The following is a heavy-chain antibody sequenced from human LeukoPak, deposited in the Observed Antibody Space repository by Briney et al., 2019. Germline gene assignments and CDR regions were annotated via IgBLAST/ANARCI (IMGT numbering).Heavy chain of an antibody. J-gene: IGHJ4*02. CDR3: AKGITMIVVVIIAFDY. CDR2: ISGSGGST. D-gene: IGHD3-22*01. V-gene: IGHV3-23*01. Sequence: GGSLRLSCAASGFTFSSYAMSWVRQAPGKGLEWVSAISGSGGSTYYADSVKGRFTISRDNSKNTLYLQMNSLRAEDTAVYHCAKGITMIVVVIIAFDYWGQGTLVTVSS. CDR1: GFTFSSYA.